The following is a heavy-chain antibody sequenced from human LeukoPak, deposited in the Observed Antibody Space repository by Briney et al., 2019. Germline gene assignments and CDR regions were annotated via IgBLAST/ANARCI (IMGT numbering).Heavy chain of an antibody. J-gene: IGHJ4*02. D-gene: IGHD2-2*01. Sequence: GASVKVSCKASGYTFTGYYMYWVRQAPGQGLEWMGWINPNSGGTNYAQKFQGRVTMTRDTSISTAYMELSRLRSDDTAVYYCARDGQEGPIVVVPAAIDYWGQGTLVTVSS. CDR2: INPNSGGT. V-gene: IGHV1-2*02. CDR3: ARDGQEGPIVVVPAAIDY. CDR1: GYTFTGYY.